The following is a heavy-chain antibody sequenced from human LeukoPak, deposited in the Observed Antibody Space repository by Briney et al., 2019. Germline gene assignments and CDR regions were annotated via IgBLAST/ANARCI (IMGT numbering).Heavy chain of an antibody. D-gene: IGHD3-10*01. Sequence: ASVKVSCKASGYTFTGYYMHWVRQAPGQGLEWMGWINPNSGGTNYAQKFQGWVTMTRDTSISTAYMELSRLRSDDTAVYYCARDRDARHYYGSGSYYRSRGLFDYWGQGTLVTVSS. CDR2: INPNSGGT. J-gene: IGHJ4*02. CDR1: GYTFTGYY. V-gene: IGHV1-2*04. CDR3: ARDRDARHYYGSGSYYRSRGLFDY.